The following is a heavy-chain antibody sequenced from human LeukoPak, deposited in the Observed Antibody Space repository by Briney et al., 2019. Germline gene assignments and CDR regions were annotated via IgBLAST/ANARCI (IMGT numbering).Heavy chain of an antibody. CDR3: AREEDVVVVAGTKSYFDY. Sequence: PGGSLRLSCAASGFTFSSYWMSWVRQAPGKGLEWVANIKQDGSEKYYVDSVKGRFTISRDNAKNSLYLQMNSLRAEGTAVYYCAREEDVVVVAGTKSYFDYWGQGTLVTVSS. CDR2: IKQDGSEK. D-gene: IGHD2-15*01. J-gene: IGHJ4*02. CDR1: GFTFSSYW. V-gene: IGHV3-7*01.